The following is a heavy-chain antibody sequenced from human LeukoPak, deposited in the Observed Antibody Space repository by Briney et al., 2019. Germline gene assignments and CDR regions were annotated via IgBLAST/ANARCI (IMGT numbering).Heavy chain of an antibody. CDR1: GFTFSSYA. D-gene: IGHD6-19*01. V-gene: IGHV3-23*01. Sequence: PGGSLRLSCAASGFTFSSYAMSWVRQAPGKGLEWVSAISGSGDSTYYADSVKGRFTISRDNSKNTLYLQMNSLRAEDTAVYYCAKESWYSSGWSLGYWGQGTLVTVSS. CDR2: ISGSGDST. CDR3: AKESWYSSGWSLGY. J-gene: IGHJ4*02.